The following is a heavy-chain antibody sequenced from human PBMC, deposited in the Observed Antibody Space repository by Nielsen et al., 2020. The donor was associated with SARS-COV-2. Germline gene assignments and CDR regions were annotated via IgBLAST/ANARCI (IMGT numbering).Heavy chain of an antibody. CDR1: GYTFTSYY. D-gene: IGHD3-16*01. CDR3: ALSPKVGELYY. Sequence: ASVKVSCKASGYTFTSYYMHWVRQAPGQGLEWMGIINPSGRSTSYAQKFQGRVTMTRDTSTSTLYMELSSLRSEDTAVYYCALSPKVGELYYWGQGTLVTVSS. V-gene: IGHV1-46*01. J-gene: IGHJ4*02. CDR2: INPSGRST.